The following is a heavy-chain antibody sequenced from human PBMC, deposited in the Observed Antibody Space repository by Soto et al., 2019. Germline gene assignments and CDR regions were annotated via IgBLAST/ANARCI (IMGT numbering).Heavy chain of an antibody. V-gene: IGHV1-18*01. CDR2: VSGYNVDT. CDR3: AKVISTSGSSL. Sequence: ASVKVSCKASGYSFTSYGISWVRQAPGQGLEWMGWVSGYNVDTIYVQKFQGRVTMTTDTSTSTAHMELRSLTYDDTAVYYCAKVISTSGSSLWGRGTLVTVSS. D-gene: IGHD3-10*01. CDR1: GYSFTSYG. J-gene: IGHJ4*02.